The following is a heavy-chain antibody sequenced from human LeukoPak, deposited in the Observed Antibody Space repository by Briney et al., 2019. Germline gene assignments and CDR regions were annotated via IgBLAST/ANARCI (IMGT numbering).Heavy chain of an antibody. Sequence: PGGSLRLSCAASGFTFSSYSMNWVRQAPGKVLEWVSSISSSSSYIYYADSVKGRFTISRDNAKNSLYLQMNSLRAEDTAMYYCARDPYSRPYYFDYWGQGTLVTVSS. V-gene: IGHV3-21*01. D-gene: IGHD6-13*01. CDR2: ISSSSSYI. CDR3: ARDPYSRPYYFDY. J-gene: IGHJ4*02. CDR1: GFTFSSYS.